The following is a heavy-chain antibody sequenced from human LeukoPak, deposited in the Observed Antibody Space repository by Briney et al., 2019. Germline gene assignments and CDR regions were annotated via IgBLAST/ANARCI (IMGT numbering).Heavy chain of an antibody. CDR2: IYTSGST. V-gene: IGHV4-4*07. Sequence: SETLSLTCTVSGGSISSYYWSWIRQPAGKGLEWIGRIYTSGSTNYNPSLKSRVTMSVDTSRNQFSLKLNSVTAADTAVYYCAKSNGYGLVDIWGQGTMVTVSS. J-gene: IGHJ3*02. D-gene: IGHD3-10*01. CDR1: GGSISSYY. CDR3: AKSNGYGLVDI.